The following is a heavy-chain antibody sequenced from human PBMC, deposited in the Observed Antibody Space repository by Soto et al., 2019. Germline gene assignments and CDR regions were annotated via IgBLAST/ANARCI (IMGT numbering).Heavy chain of an antibody. CDR3: AREIYGGKAFDY. V-gene: IGHV4-30-4*01. CDR1: GGSISSGDYY. Sequence: PSETLSLTCTVSGGSISSGDYYWSWIRQPPGKGLEWIGYIYYSGSTYYNPSLKSRVTISVDTSKNQFSLKLSSVTAADTAVYYCAREIYGGKAFDYWGQGTLVTVSS. D-gene: IGHD4-17*01. CDR2: IYYSGST. J-gene: IGHJ4*02.